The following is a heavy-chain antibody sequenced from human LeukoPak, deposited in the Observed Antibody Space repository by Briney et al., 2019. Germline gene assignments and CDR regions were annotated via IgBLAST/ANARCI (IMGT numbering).Heavy chain of an antibody. Sequence: SETLSLTCTVDGGPFSTYYWSWVRQSPGKGLEWIGEINHRGSTNYNPSLESRVTISVDTSKNQFSLNLGSVSAADTAVYFCARLILRFLEGQSTPPADLDVWGEGTTVTVSS. D-gene: IGHD3-3*01. V-gene: IGHV4-34*01. J-gene: IGHJ6*04. CDR3: ARLILRFLEGQSTPPADLDV. CDR1: GGPFSTYY. CDR2: INHRGST.